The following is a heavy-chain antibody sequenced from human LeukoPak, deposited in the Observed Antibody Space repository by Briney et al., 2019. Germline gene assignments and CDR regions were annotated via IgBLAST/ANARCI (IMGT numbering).Heavy chain of an antibody. V-gene: IGHV4-30-2*05. CDR3: ARGNQQLVPYYFDY. Sequence: SQTLSLTCTVSGASISSGTYSWSWIRQPPGEGLEWIGYIYHTGSTYYNPSLKSRVTISVDTSKNQFSLKLSSVTAADTAVYYCARGNQQLVPYYFDYWGQGTLVTVSS. D-gene: IGHD6-13*01. J-gene: IGHJ4*02. CDR2: IYHTGST. CDR1: GASISSGTYS.